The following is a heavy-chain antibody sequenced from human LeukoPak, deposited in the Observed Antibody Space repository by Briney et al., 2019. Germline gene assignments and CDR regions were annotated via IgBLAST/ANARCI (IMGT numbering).Heavy chain of an antibody. J-gene: IGHJ4*02. CDR2: ISNNGDST. CDR1: GFSFSTYS. D-gene: IGHD4-11*01. CDR3: AKAGDYSYFDY. Sequence: GGSLRLSCVASGFSFSTYSMDWVRQAPGKGLEYVSAISNNGDSTNYANSVRGRFTISRDNSKNMLYLQMGSLRVEDTAVYYCAKAGDYSYFDYWGQGTLVTVSS. V-gene: IGHV3-64*01.